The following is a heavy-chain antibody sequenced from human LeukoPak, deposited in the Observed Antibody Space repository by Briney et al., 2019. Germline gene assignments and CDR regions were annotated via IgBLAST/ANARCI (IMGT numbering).Heavy chain of an antibody. V-gene: IGHV3-23*01. CDR2: ICGSGGRP. D-gene: IGHD3-10*01. CDR1: AFTFSSYA. CDR3: AKDIRDGSGTYGSFDY. Sequence: GGSLRLACATSAFTFSSYAMRWVRQARGKGVEWVSGICGSGGRPSYAAAPKRRFTISGHNSKNTLYLQINSLRLDDTAIYYCAKDIRDGSGTYGSFDYWGQGTLVTVSS. J-gene: IGHJ4*02.